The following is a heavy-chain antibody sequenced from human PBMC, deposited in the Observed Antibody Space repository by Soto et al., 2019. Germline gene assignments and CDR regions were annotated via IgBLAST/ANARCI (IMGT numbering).Heavy chain of an antibody. D-gene: IGHD3-22*01. J-gene: IGHJ5*02. CDR2: TYYSGST. CDR3: ARGLYYYDSSGYRP. CDR1: GGSISSGGYC. Sequence: LSLTCTVSGGSISSGGYCWSWIRHHPGKGLERIGYTYYSGSTYYNPSLKSRVTISVDTSKNQFSLKLSSVTAADTAVYYCARGLYYYDSSGYRPWGQGTLVTVPS. V-gene: IGHV4-31*03.